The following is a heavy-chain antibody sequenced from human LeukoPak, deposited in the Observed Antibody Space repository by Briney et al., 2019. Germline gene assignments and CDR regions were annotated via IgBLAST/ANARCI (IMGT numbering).Heavy chain of an antibody. J-gene: IGHJ4*02. CDR3: ARGRFSGPDDY. V-gene: IGHV3-53*01. Sequence: GGSLRLSCAVSEFSVSSNYMNWVRQAPGKGLEWVSVIYSGGATYYSDAVRGRFTISRDNSKNMVSLQMTSLGAEDTAVYYCARGRFSGPDDYWGQGTLVTVSS. CDR1: EFSVSSNY. D-gene: IGHD6-19*01. CDR2: IYSGGAT.